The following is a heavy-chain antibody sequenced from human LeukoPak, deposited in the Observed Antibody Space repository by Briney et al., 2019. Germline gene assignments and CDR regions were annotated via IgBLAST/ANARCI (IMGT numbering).Heavy chain of an antibody. Sequence: GRSLRLSCAASGFTFSSYAMHWVRQAPGKGLEWVAVVSYDGSNKYYADSVKGRFTLSRDNSKNTLYLQMNGLRAEDTAVYYCARAAETGTTPSYFDYWGQGTLVTVSS. CDR3: ARAAETGTTPSYFDY. D-gene: IGHD1-7*01. V-gene: IGHV3-30*01. J-gene: IGHJ4*02. CDR1: GFTFSSYA. CDR2: VSYDGSNK.